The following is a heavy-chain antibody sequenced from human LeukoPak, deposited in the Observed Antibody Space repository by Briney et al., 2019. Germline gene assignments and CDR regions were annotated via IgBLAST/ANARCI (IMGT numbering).Heavy chain of an antibody. CDR1: GFSFSTYG. Sequence: GGSLRLSCAASGFSFSTYGMHWVRQAPGKGLGWVSRTNEGGSSTNYADSVKGRLTISRDNAKNTLYMQINSLRGDDTAVYYCARGGLEPVDYWGQGTLVTVSS. J-gene: IGHJ4*02. D-gene: IGHD1-1*01. CDR3: ARGGLEPVDY. CDR2: TNEGGSST. V-gene: IGHV3-74*01.